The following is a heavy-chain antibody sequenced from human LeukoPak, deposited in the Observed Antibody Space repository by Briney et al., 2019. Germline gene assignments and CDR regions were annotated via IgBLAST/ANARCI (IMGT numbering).Heavy chain of an antibody. Sequence: SETLSLTCTVSGGSISSYYWSWIRQPPGKGLEWIGYIYYSGSTNYNPSLKSRVTISVDTSKNQFSLKLSSVTAADTAVYYCARDQGSGDGYKVDAFDIWGQGTMVTVSS. CDR1: GGSISSYY. J-gene: IGHJ3*02. D-gene: IGHD5-24*01. CDR3: ARDQGSGDGYKVDAFDI. CDR2: IYYSGST. V-gene: IGHV4-59*01.